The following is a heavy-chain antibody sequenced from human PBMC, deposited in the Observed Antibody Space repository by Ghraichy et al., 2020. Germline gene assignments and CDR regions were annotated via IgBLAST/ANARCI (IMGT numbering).Heavy chain of an antibody. CDR2: ISYDDSNT. CDR1: GFTFNSYA. CDR3: ANAYEATKQQRGYFDY. D-gene: IGHD1-26*01. Sequence: GGSLRLSCAASGFTFNSYAMHWVRQAPGKGLEWVAAISYDDSNTYYADSVKGRFTISRDNSKNTLYLQMNSLRAEDTAVYSCANAYEATKQQRGYFDYWGQGTLVTSSS. V-gene: IGHV3-30*18. J-gene: IGHJ4*02.